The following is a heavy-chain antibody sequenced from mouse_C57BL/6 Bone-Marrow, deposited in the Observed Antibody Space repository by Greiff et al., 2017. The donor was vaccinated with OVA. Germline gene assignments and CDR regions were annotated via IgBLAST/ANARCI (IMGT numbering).Heavy chain of an antibody. J-gene: IGHJ1*03. V-gene: IGHV1-23*01. CDR2: IDPETCGT. D-gene: IGHD2-4*01. CDR3: TRLGLRRYFDV. Sequence: QTPVHGLEWIGAIDPETCGTAYNQKFKGKATLTADKSSSTAYMELRSLTSEDSAVYYCTRLGLRRYFDVWGTGTTVTVSS.